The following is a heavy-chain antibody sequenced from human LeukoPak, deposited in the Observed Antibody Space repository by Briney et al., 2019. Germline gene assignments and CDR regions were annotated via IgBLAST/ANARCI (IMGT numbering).Heavy chain of an antibody. D-gene: IGHD3-10*01. V-gene: IGHV3-7*03. CDR1: GFTFSSSW. CDR2: IKQDGNEK. J-gene: IGHJ4*02. Sequence: GGSLRLSCAASGFTFSSSWMTWVRQAPGKGLEWVANIKQDGNEKYYADSEKGRFTISRDNSKNSLYLQMNSLRAEDTAVYYCVKDRVWLYYWGQGTLVTVSS. CDR3: VKDRVWLYY.